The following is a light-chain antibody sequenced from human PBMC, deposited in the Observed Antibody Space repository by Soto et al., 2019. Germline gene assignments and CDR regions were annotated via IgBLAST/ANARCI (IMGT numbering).Light chain of an antibody. V-gene: IGLV2-23*01. Sequence: QSVLTQPASVSGSPGQSISISCTGTSSDVGSYKLVSWYQQHPGKAPKLMICEGSKRPSGVSNRFSGSKSGNTASLTISGLQAEDEADHYCCSYAGSATDFVFGTGTKLTVL. CDR1: SSDVGSYKL. CDR2: EGS. J-gene: IGLJ1*01. CDR3: CSYAGSATDFV.